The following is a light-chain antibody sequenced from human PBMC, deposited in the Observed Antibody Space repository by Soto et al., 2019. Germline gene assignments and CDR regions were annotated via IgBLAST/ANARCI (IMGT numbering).Light chain of an antibody. V-gene: IGLV2-11*01. CDR3: CSYAGSYTFYV. CDR1: SSDVGGYNY. Sequence: QSALTHPRSVSGSPGQSVTISCTGTSSDVGGYNYVSWYQQHPGKAPKLMIYDVSKRPSGVPDRFSGSKSGNTASLTIYGLQAEDEADYYCCSYAGSYTFYVFGTGTKVTVL. CDR2: DVS. J-gene: IGLJ1*01.